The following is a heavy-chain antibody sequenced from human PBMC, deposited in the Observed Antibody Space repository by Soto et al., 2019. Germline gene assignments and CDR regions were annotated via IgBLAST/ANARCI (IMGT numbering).Heavy chain of an antibody. D-gene: IGHD3-3*01. CDR1: DDSISSSY. CDR3: ARGALEWLLRDSYYYYMDV. V-gene: IGHV4-59*01. Sequence: LETLSLTCTVSDDSISSSYWNWIRQAPGKGLEWIGYIDDTGSTNYNPSLESRVTLSVDPSNNQYSLKLSSVTAADTAVYYCARGALEWLLRDSYYYYMDVWGKGTTVTVSS. J-gene: IGHJ6*03. CDR2: IDDTGST.